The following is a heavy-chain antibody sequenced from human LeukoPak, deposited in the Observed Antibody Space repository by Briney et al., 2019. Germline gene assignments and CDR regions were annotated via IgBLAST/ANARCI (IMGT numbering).Heavy chain of an antibody. J-gene: IGHJ4*02. D-gene: IGHD2-8*01. Sequence: SETLSLTCTVSSGSISYFYWNWIRQPPGKGLEWIGYIHYTGSTNYNPSLESRVTISVDTSKNQFPLKLSSVTAADTAVYYCATYTNRLHYWGQGTLVTVSS. CDR1: SGSISYFY. CDR2: IHYTGST. V-gene: IGHV4-59*01. CDR3: ATYTNRLHY.